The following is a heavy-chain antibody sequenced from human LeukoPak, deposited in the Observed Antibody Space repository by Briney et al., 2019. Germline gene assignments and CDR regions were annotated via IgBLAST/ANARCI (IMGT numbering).Heavy chain of an antibody. CDR2: FSGISTT. CDR3: AKLRQWQPQRYFFEY. V-gene: IGHV3-23*01. Sequence: GGSLRLSCAASGFTFSSYAMSWVRQAPGKGLEWVSTFSGISTTSYTDAVKGRVTISRDNSKNTLYLQMDSLRAEDTAVYYCAKLRQWQPQRYFFEYWGQGALVTVAS. CDR1: GFTFSSYA. D-gene: IGHD6-19*01. J-gene: IGHJ4*02.